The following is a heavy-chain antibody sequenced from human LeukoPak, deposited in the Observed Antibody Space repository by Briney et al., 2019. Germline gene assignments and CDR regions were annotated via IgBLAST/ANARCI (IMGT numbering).Heavy chain of an antibody. J-gene: IGHJ4*02. V-gene: IGHV3-48*03. CDR2: ISSSGSII. CDR1: GFTLSYYE. D-gene: IGHD5-12*01. CDR3: GRGRPRGYSGYVIDY. Sequence: PGGSLRLSCVGSGFTLSYYEMNWVRQAPGKWLEWVSYISSSGSIIYYADSVKGRFTISRDNAKNTLYLQMNSLRAEDTAAFYCGRGRPRGYSGYVIDYWGPRTPITVSS.